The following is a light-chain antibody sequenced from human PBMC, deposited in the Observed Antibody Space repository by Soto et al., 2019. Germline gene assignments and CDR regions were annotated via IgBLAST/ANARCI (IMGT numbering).Light chain of an antibody. CDR2: GAF. Sequence: STAPLSLSPGESATLSCRASQYVSTYLAWYQQKPGQAPRLLIYGAFTRATGIPARFSGSGSGTEFTLTISSLQSEDFAVYYCQQYYDWPITFGQGTRLEIK. J-gene: IGKJ5*01. CDR3: QQYYDWPIT. CDR1: QYVSTY. V-gene: IGKV3-15*01.